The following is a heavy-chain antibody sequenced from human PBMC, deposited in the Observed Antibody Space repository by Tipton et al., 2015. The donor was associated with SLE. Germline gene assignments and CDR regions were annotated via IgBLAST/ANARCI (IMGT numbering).Heavy chain of an antibody. CDR2: IYSTGTT. Sequence: LRLSCTVSGGSISSHYWSWIRKPPGKGLEWIGYIYSTGTTKYNPSLKSRVTISVDTSKNQFSLNLNSVTAADTAVYYCARRWGGNGYDFWGQGTLVTVSS. D-gene: IGHD4-23*01. CDR1: GGSISSHY. J-gene: IGHJ4*02. CDR3: ARRWGGNGYDF. V-gene: IGHV4-4*09.